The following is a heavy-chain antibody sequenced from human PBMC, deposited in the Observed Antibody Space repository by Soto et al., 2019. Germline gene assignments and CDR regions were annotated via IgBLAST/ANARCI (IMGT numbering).Heavy chain of an antibody. Sequence: SETLSLTCTVSGGSISSSSYYWGWIRQPPGKGLEWIGSIYYSGSTYYNPSLKSRVTISVDTSKNQFSLKLSSVTAADTAVYYCARHAEQQLVKGEDWFDPWGQGTLVTVSS. CDR3: ARHAEQQLVKGEDWFDP. CDR1: GGSISSSSYY. J-gene: IGHJ5*02. V-gene: IGHV4-39*01. D-gene: IGHD6-13*01. CDR2: IYYSGST.